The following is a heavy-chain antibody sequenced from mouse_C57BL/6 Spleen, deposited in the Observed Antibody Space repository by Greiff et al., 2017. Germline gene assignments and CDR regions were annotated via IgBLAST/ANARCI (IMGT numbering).Heavy chain of an antibody. J-gene: IGHJ2*01. CDR2: ISSGSSTI. CDR1: GFTFSDYG. CDR3: ARERLDYFDY. Sequence: DVMLVESGGGLVKPGGSLKLSCAASGFTFSDYGMHWVRQAPEKGLEWVAYISSGSSTIYYADTVKGRFTISRDNAKNTLFLQMTSLRSEDTAMYYCARERLDYFDYWGQGTTLTVSS. D-gene: IGHD2-4*01. V-gene: IGHV5-17*01.